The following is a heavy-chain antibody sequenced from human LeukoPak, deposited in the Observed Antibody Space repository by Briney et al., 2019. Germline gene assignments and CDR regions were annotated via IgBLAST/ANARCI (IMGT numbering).Heavy chain of an antibody. J-gene: IGHJ3*01. CDR2: VKSKTDGATT. CDR1: GFTFSNAW. D-gene: IGHD3-22*01. Sequence: RGSLRLSCAASGFTFSNAWMSWVRQAPGKGLEWVGRVKSKTDGATTDYAAPVKGRLTISRDDSNSTLYLQMNSLTPEDTAVYYCATQGLLDAFDVWGQGTTVIVSS. CDR3: ATQGLLDAFDV. V-gene: IGHV3-15*01.